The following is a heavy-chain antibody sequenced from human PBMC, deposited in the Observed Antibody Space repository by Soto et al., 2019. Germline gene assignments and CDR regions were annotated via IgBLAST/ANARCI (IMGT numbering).Heavy chain of an antibody. CDR2: IYYSAST. J-gene: IGHJ4*02. CDR1: GGSVSSGSYY. CDR3: ARLLAYAGSGYVVFYY. D-gene: IGHD3-22*01. Sequence: QVQLQESGPGLVKPSETLSLTCTVSGGSVSSGSYYWSWIRQPPGKGLEWIGYIYYSASTNYTPSLQSLVTTAVDTSKTQLSMNLGSATAAETAVYYCARLLAYAGSGYVVFYYWGPGTVVTVSP. V-gene: IGHV4-61*01.